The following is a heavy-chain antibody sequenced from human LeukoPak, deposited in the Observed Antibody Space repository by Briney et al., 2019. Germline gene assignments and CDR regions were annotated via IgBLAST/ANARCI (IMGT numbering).Heavy chain of an antibody. Sequence: GGSLRLSCAASGFTVSSKCMSWVRQAPGTGLEWVSAIFDRGSTYYADSVKGRFTISRDNSRNTLYLQMNSLRAEDTAVYYCAKDGRSGRGGYYYYYGMDVWGQGTTVTVSS. V-gene: IGHV3-66*01. CDR3: AKDGRSGRGGYYYYYGMDV. D-gene: IGHD3-10*01. J-gene: IGHJ6*02. CDR1: GFTVSSKC. CDR2: IFDRGST.